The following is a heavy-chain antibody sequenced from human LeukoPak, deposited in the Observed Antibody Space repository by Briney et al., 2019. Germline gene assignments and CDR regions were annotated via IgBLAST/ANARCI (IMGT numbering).Heavy chain of an antibody. V-gene: IGHV4-59*01. D-gene: IGHD4-17*01. CDR1: GGSISSYY. Sequence: SETLSLTCTVSGGSISSYYWSWIRQPPGKGLEWIGYIYYSGSTNYNPSLKSRVTISVDTSKNQFSLKLSSVTAADTAVYYCARDDYGDYAGNWYFDLWGRGTLVTVSS. CDR3: ARDDYGDYAGNWYFDL. CDR2: IYYSGST. J-gene: IGHJ2*01.